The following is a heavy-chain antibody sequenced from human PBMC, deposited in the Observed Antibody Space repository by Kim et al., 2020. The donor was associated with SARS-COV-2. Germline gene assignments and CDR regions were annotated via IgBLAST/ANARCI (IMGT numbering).Heavy chain of an antibody. V-gene: IGHV4-39*01. CDR3: ARHTRIAVAGTYYYGM. J-gene: IGHJ6*01. CDR1: GGSISSSSYY. D-gene: IGHD6-19*01. Sequence: SETQSLTCTVSGGSISSSSYYWGWIRQPPGKGLEWIGSIYYSGSTYYNPSLKSRVTISVDTSKNQFSLKLSSVTAADTAVYYCARHTRIAVAGTYYYGM. CDR2: IYYSGST.